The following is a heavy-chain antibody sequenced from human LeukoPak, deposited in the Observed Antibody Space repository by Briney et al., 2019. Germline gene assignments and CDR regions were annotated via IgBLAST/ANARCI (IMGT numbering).Heavy chain of an antibody. CDR3: AKSGVAYCGGDCYDAFDI. V-gene: IGHV3-23*01. CDR2: ISGSGGST. Sequence: GRSLRLSCAASGFTFSSYGMHWVRQAPGKGLEGVSAISGSGGSTYYADSVKGRFTISRDNTKNTLYLQMNSLRAEDTAVYYCAKSGVAYCGGDCYDAFDIWGQGTMVTVSS. J-gene: IGHJ3*02. D-gene: IGHD2-21*01. CDR1: GFTFSSYG.